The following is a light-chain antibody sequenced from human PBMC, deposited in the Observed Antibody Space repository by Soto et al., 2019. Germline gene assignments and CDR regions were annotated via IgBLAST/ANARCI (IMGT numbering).Light chain of an antibody. CDR2: HAS. Sequence: LPITQFSFTLTQSLGARVTITCRASQSISNWLAWHQEKPGTATKVLIYHASNLQSGVPSRFSGSGSGTEFTLTISSLQPDDFATYYCHQYNSYSFGQGTKVDIK. V-gene: IGKV1-5*01. CDR3: HQYNSYS. CDR1: QSISNW. J-gene: IGKJ1*01.